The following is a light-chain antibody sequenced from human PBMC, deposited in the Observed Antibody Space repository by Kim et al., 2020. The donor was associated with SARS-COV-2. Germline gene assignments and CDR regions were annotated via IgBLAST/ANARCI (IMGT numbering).Light chain of an antibody. CDR2: GKN. V-gene: IGLV3-19*01. Sequence: AVAVALGQTVRLTCQGDSLRSYYASWYQQKPGQAPVLVIYGKNNRPSGIPDRFSGSSSGNTASLTITGAQAEDEADYYCNSRDSSGFGGGTQLTVL. CDR1: SLRSYY. CDR3: NSRDSSG. J-gene: IGLJ3*02.